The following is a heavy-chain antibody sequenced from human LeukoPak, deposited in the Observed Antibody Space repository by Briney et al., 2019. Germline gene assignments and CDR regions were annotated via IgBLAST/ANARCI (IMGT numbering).Heavy chain of an antibody. J-gene: IGHJ4*02. CDR2: ISSSGSTI. D-gene: IGHD6-13*01. Sequence: GGSLRLSCAASGFTFSSYEMNWVRQAPGKGLEWISHISSSGSTIYYTDSVKGRFTISRDNAKNSLYLQMNSLRAEDTAVYYCARDVSRIAAPGYFDYWGQGTLVTVSS. CDR1: GFTFSSYE. CDR3: ARDVSRIAAPGYFDY. V-gene: IGHV3-48*03.